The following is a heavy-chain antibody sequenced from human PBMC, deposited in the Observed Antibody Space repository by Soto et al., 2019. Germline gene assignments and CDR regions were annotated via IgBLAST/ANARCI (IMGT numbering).Heavy chain of an antibody. Sequence: QITLKESGPTLVKPTQTLTLTCTFSGFSLSTSGVGVGWIRQPPGKALEWLALIYWDDDKRYSPSLRSRLTITKDTYKNQVVLTMTNMDPVDTATYYCAHRTIQVYGMDVWGQGTTVTVSS. D-gene: IGHD3-3*01. CDR2: IYWDDDK. CDR1: GFSLSTSGVG. J-gene: IGHJ6*02. CDR3: AHRTIQVYGMDV. V-gene: IGHV2-5*02.